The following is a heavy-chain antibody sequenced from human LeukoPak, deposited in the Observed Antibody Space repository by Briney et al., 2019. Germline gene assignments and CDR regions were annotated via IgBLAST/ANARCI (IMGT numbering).Heavy chain of an antibody. V-gene: IGHV4-59*01. CDR2: VYHSENT. CDR1: GVSMSPYF. CDR3: ARGRGIGAGNYFVH. Sequence: SETLSLTCSVSGVSMSPYFWSWIRQSPGKGLEWLGYVYHSENTKYNPSLSSRLAISVDTSNNQLSLELTSLTAADTAVYYCARGRGIGAGNYFVHWGRGSLVTVSS. D-gene: IGHD3-10*01. J-gene: IGHJ4*02.